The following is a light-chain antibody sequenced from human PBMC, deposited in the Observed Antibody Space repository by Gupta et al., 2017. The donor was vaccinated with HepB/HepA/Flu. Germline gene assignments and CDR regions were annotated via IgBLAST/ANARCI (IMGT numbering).Light chain of an antibody. V-gene: IGLV2-14*03. Sequence: RAITISCIATSSDVGDYSYVSWYQHHPGKVPKLIIYDVSYRPSGVSNRFSGSKSGNTASLTISGLQTEDEADYYCNSYTTINTVIFGGGTKLTVL. CDR2: DVS. CDR3: NSYTTINTVI. J-gene: IGLJ2*01. CDR1: SSDVGDYSY.